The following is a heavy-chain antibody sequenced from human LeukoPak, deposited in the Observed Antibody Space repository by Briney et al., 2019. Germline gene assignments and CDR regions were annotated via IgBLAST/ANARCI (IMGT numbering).Heavy chain of an antibody. CDR1: GYSISSGYY. D-gene: IGHD1-7*01. J-gene: IGHJ6*03. Sequence: SETLSLTCAVSGYSISSGYYWDWIRQPPGKGLEWIGTIYHSGSTYYNPSLKSRVTISVDTSKNQFSLSLTSVTATDTAVYYCARRWNYGRNYYIDVWGKGATVSVSS. CDR2: IYHSGST. V-gene: IGHV4-38-2*01. CDR3: ARRWNYGRNYYIDV.